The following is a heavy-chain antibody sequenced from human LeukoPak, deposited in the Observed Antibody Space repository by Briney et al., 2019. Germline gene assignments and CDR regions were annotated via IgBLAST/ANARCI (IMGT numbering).Heavy chain of an antibody. CDR3: ARPRRRDGYNYDY. V-gene: IGHV1-2*06. D-gene: IGHD5-24*01. Sequence: ASVKVSXKASGYTFTGYYMHWVRQAPGQGLEWMGRINPNSGGTNYAQKFQGRVTMTRDTSISTAYMELSRLRSDDTAVYYCARPRRRDGYNYDYWGQGTLVTVSS. CDR2: INPNSGGT. CDR1: GYTFTGYY. J-gene: IGHJ4*02.